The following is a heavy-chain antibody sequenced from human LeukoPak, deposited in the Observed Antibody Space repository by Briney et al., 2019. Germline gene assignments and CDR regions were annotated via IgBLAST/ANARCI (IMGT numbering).Heavy chain of an antibody. V-gene: IGHV3-30-3*01. CDR2: ISYDGSIK. Sequence: GGSLRLSCAASGFTFSSYAMHWVRQAPGKGLEWVAVISYDGSIKYYADSVKGRFTISRDNSKNTLFLQMNSLRAEDTAVYHCAKDRLDCWGQGTLVTVSS. CDR1: GFTFSSYA. CDR3: AKDRLDC. J-gene: IGHJ4*02.